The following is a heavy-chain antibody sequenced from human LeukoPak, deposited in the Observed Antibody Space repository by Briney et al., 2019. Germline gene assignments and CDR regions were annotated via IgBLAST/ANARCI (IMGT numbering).Heavy chain of an antibody. CDR2: IDKDGRKT. V-gene: IGHV3-43*02. CDR3: ATWAFYHSLDV. Sequence: GGSLRLSCAASGFTLGAFAKRWVRQAPGKGLGWVSLIDKDGRKTYYADSVKGRFTISRDNSKNSLYLQMTSLRTEDTALYYCATWAFYHSLDVWGQGATVTVSS. CDR1: GFTLGAFA. D-gene: IGHD1-26*01. J-gene: IGHJ6*02.